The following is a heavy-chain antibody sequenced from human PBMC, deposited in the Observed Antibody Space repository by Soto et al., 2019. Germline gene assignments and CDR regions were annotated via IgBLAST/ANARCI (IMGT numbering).Heavy chain of an antibody. CDR1: GFTFSSYG. Sequence: QVQLVESGGGVVQPGRSLRLSCAASGFTFSSYGMHWVRQAPGKALEWVAVIWYDGSNKYYADSVKGGFTISRDNCKNTPDLQMNSMSAEDTAVYYCAREGGVSGVDYSGQGTLVTVSS. V-gene: IGHV3-33*01. D-gene: IGHD1-26*01. J-gene: IGHJ4*02. CDR3: AREGGVSGVDY. CDR2: IWYDGSNK.